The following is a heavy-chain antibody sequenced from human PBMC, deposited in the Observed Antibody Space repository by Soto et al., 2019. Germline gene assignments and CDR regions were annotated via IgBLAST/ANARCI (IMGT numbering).Heavy chain of an antibody. CDR3: ARDRSRCSGRICYPAWFDP. Sequence: PSETLALTGTVSGASVSRGSHYWSWILKPPGKGLEWIVYIYYSGSTNYNPSLKSRVTISVDTSKNQFSLTLSSVTAADTAVYYCARDRSRCSGRICYPAWFDPWGQGTLVTVCS. V-gene: IGHV4-61*01. CDR2: IYYSGST. CDR1: GASVSRGSHY. D-gene: IGHD2-15*01. J-gene: IGHJ5*02.